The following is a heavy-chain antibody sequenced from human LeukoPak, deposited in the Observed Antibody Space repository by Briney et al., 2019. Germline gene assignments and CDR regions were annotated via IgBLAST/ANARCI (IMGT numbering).Heavy chain of an antibody. CDR3: ANLGDSSGYYRDFDY. V-gene: IGHV1-2*06. CDR2: INPNSGGI. Sequence: ASVKVSCKASGYTFTGYYMHWVRQAPGQGLEWMGRINPNSGGINYAQKFQGRVTMTRDTSISTAYMELSRLRSDDTAVYYCANLGDSSGYYRDFDYWGQGTLVTLYS. CDR1: GYTFTGYY. J-gene: IGHJ4*02. D-gene: IGHD3-22*01.